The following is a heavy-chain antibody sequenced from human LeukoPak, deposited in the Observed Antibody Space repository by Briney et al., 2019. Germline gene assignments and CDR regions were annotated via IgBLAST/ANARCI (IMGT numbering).Heavy chain of an antibody. D-gene: IGHD3-3*01. J-gene: IGHJ5*02. CDR2: INSDGSST. Sequence: GGSLRLSCAASGFTLSNYWMHWVRQAPGKGLVWVSRINSDGSSTSYADSVKGRFTISRDNAKNTLYLQMNSLRAEDTAVYYCARDSFPYYDFWSGYPWFDPWGQGTLVTVSS. CDR1: GFTLSNYW. CDR3: ARDSFPYYDFWSGYPWFDP. V-gene: IGHV3-74*01.